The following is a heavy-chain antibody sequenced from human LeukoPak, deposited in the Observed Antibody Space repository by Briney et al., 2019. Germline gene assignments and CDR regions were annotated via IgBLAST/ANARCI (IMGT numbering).Heavy chain of an antibody. Sequence: PGGSLRLSCAASGFTFSSYAMHWVRQAPGKGLEYVSAISSNGGSTYYANSVKGRFTISRDNSKNTLYLQMGSLRAEDMAMYYCARGSNGGNVPDYWGQGTLVTVSS. D-gene: IGHD4-23*01. CDR3: ARGSNGGNVPDY. V-gene: IGHV3-64*01. J-gene: IGHJ4*02. CDR2: ISSNGGST. CDR1: GFTFSSYA.